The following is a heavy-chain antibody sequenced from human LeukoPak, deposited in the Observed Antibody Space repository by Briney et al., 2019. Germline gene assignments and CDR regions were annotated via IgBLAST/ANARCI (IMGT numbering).Heavy chain of an antibody. J-gene: IGHJ6*02. Sequence: GGSLRLSCTASGFTFSSYAMSWVRQAPGKGLEWVSAISGSGGSTYYADSVKGRFTISRDNSKNTLYLQMNSLRAEDTAVYYCANLLEWLRNLMDVWGQGTTVTVSS. D-gene: IGHD3-3*01. CDR2: ISGSGGST. CDR3: ANLLEWLRNLMDV. V-gene: IGHV3-23*01. CDR1: GFTFSSYA.